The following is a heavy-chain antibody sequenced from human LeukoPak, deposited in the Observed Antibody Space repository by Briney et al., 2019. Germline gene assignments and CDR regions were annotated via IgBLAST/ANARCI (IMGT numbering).Heavy chain of an antibody. V-gene: IGHV3-21*01. CDR3: ARDGGYCSSTSCYTVVEETVEGDAFDI. J-gene: IGHJ3*02. CDR1: GFTFSSYS. CDR2: ISSSSSYI. Sequence: PGGSLRLSCAASGFTFSSYSMNWVRQAPGKGLEWVSTISSSSSYIYYADSVKGRFTISRDNAKNSLYLQMNSLRAEDTAVYYCARDGGYCSSTSCYTVVEETVEGDAFDIWGQGTMVTVSS. D-gene: IGHD2-2*02.